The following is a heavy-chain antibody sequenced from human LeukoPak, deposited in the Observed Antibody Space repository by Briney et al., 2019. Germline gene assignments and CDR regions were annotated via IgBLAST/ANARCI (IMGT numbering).Heavy chain of an antibody. Sequence: SGSLSLTCTVSGGSISSYYWSWIRQPPGKGLEWIGYMYYSGSNNYNPSLKSRVTISVDTSKKQCSLKLSSVTAADTAVYYCARTYGSSGLGYFDLWGRGTLVTVSS. CDR2: MYYSGSN. V-gene: IGHV4-59*01. CDR3: ARTYGSSGLGYFDL. CDR1: GGSISSYY. J-gene: IGHJ2*01. D-gene: IGHD6-13*01.